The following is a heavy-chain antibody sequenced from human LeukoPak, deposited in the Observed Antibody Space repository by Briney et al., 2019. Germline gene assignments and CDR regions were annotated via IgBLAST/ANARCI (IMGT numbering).Heavy chain of an antibody. V-gene: IGHV3-30-3*01. CDR3: ARVDDYFDY. CDR1: GFTFSSYA. CDR2: ISYDGSNK. J-gene: IGHJ4*02. Sequence: PGGSLRLSCAASGFTFSSYAMHWVRQAPGKGLEWVAVISYDGSNKYYADSVKGRFTISRDNSKNTLYLQMNSLRAEETAVYYCARVDDYFDYWGQGTLVTVSS.